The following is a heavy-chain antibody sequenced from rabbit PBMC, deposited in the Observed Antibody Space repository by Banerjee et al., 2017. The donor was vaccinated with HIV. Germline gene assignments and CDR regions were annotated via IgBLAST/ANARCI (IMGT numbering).Heavy chain of an antibody. CDR2: IFAGSSGST. CDR3: ARDLAGVIGWNFNL. V-gene: IGHV1S45*01. Sequence: QEQLEESGGDLVKPEGSLTLTCTASGFSFSGSYWTCWVRQAPGKGLELIACIFAGSSGSTYYASWAKGRFTISRTSSTTVTLQMTSLTAADTATYFCARDLAGVIGWNFNLWGPGTLVHRL. CDR1: GFSFSGSYW. D-gene: IGHD4-1*01. J-gene: IGHJ4*01.